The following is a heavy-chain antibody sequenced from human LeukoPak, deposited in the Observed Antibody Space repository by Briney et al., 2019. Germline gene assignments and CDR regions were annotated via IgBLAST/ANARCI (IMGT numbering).Heavy chain of an antibody. J-gene: IGHJ4*02. CDR2: IGTAGDT. V-gene: IGHV3-13*01. CDR1: GFTFSSYD. CDR3: ARAASPGTTLFDY. Sequence: PGGSLRLSCAASGFTFSSYDMHWVRQATGKGLEWVSAIGTAGDTYYPGSVKGRFTISRENAKNSLYLQMNSLRAGDTAVYYCARAASPGTTLFDYWGQGTLVTVSS. D-gene: IGHD1-7*01.